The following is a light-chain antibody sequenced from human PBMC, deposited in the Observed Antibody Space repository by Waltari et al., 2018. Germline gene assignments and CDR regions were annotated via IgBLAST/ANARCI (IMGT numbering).Light chain of an antibody. CDR3: QQYGNSPPT. V-gene: IGKV3-20*01. Sequence: EFVSTPSPRTLPFSAGARATLSCRARQSIISNYLAWYQQKPGQAPRLLIYGVSSRAPGIPDRFSGSGSGTDFTLTISRLEPEDFAVYVCQQYGNSPPTFGQGTKLEIK. CDR1: QSIISNY. J-gene: IGKJ2*01. CDR2: GVS.